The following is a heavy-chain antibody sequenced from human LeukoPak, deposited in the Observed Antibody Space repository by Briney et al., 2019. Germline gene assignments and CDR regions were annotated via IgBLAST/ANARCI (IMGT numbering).Heavy chain of an antibody. D-gene: IGHD1-1*01. V-gene: IGHV1-2*02. J-gene: IGHJ3*02. Sequence: GASVKVSCKASGYTFTGHYMHWVRQAPGQGLEWMGGINSDSGGTKYAQKFQGSVIMTRVTSISTAYMELSSLKADDTAVYYCARGRVHSWSDAFDIWGQGTTVTVSS. CDR1: GYTFTGHY. CDR2: INSDSGGT. CDR3: ARGRVHSWSDAFDI.